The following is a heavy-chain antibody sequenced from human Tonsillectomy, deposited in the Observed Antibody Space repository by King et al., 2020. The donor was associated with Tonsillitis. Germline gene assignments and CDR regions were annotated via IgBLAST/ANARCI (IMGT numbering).Heavy chain of an antibody. Sequence: VQLVESGGGVVQPGRSLRLSCAASGFTFSSYGMHWVRQAPGKGLEWVAVISYDGSNKYYADSVKGRFTISRDNSKNTLYLQMNSLRAEDTAAYYCAKDGGGGFDPWGQGTLVTVSS. CDR1: GFTFSSYG. J-gene: IGHJ5*02. CDR2: ISYDGSNK. D-gene: IGHD3-10*01. V-gene: IGHV3-30*18. CDR3: AKDGGGGFDP.